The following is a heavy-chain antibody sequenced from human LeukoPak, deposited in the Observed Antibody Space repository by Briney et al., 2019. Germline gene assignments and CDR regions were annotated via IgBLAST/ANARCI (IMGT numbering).Heavy chain of an antibody. D-gene: IGHD2/OR15-2a*01. Sequence: GGSLRLSCAASGFTFSSYSMNWVRQAPGKGPEWVAVISRDGSNRFYADSVKGRFTISRDNSQNTLYLQMNSLRAEDTAVYYCARESCDSTDCRSYDFWGQGILVTVSS. CDR2: ISRDGSNR. V-gene: IGHV3-30*03. CDR1: GFTFSSYS. J-gene: IGHJ4*02. CDR3: ARESCDSTDCRSYDF.